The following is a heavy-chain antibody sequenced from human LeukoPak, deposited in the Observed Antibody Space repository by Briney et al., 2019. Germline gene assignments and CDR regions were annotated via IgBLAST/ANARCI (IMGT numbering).Heavy chain of an antibody. V-gene: IGHV3-21*01. CDR1: GFTFSTFS. CDR2: ISTSSSYI. CDR3: ARGASVVAGNDNAFDI. D-gene: IGHD6-19*01. J-gene: IGHJ3*02. Sequence: GGSLRLSCAVSGFTFSTFSMNWVRQAPGKGLEWVSSISTSSSYIYYADSVKGRFTISRDNARNSLYLQMNSLRAEDTAVYYCARGASVVAGNDNAFDIWGQGTMVTVSS.